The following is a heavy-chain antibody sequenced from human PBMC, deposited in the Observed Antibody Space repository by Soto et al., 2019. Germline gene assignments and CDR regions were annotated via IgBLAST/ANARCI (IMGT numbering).Heavy chain of an antibody. CDR1: GYTFNTYS. J-gene: IGHJ4*02. V-gene: IGHV1-18*01. CDR3: ARVDLVFDY. CDR2: ISTYNGNT. Sequence: HVQLVQSGAEVRKPGASVKVSCEASGYTFNTYSISWVRQAPGQGLEWMGWISTYNGNTKYAQNLQGRVTMTTDTSTNTAYMELRSLRSDDTAVYYCARVDLVFDYWGQGTLVTVSS.